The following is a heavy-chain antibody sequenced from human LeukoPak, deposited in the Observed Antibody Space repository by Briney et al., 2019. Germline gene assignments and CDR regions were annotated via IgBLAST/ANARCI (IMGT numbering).Heavy chain of an antibody. Sequence: SETLSLTCTVSGGSISSSTNYWGWIRQPPGKGLEWIGNIYYSGSAYSSLKSRVTMSVDTSRNQFSLKLSSVTAADTAVYYCARVSSVWIKDYYYYMDVWGKGTTVTVSS. CDR3: ARVSSVWIKDYYYYMDV. J-gene: IGHJ6*03. D-gene: IGHD5-12*01. CDR2: IYYSGSA. V-gene: IGHV4-39*07. CDR1: GGSISSSTNY.